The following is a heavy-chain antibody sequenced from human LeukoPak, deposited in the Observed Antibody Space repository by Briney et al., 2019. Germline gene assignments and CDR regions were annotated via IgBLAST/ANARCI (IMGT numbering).Heavy chain of an antibody. CDR2: IYYSGST. D-gene: IGHD2/OR15-2a*01. V-gene: IGHV4-59*12. CDR3: AREGSYSITASFLSPLNNWFDP. CDR1: GGSISSYY. Sequence: PSETLSLTCTVSGGSISSYYWSWIRQPPGKGLEWIGYIYYSGSTNYNPSLKSRVTISVDTSKNQFSLKLSSVTAADTAVYYCAREGSYSITASFLSPLNNWFDPWGQGTLVTVSS. J-gene: IGHJ5*02.